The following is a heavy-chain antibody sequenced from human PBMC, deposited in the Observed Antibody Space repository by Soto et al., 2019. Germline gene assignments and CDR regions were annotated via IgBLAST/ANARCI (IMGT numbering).Heavy chain of an antibody. J-gene: IGHJ3*02. D-gene: IGHD2-15*01. CDR3: ARHLTYCSGGSCYSVDAFDI. CDR1: GGSISSSSYY. Sequence: PSETLSLTCTVSGGSISSSSYYWGWIRQPPGKGLEWSGSIYYSGSTYYNPSLKSRVTISVDTSKNQFSLKLSSVTAADTAVYYCARHLTYCSGGSCYSVDAFDIWGQGTMVTVSS. V-gene: IGHV4-39*01. CDR2: IYYSGST.